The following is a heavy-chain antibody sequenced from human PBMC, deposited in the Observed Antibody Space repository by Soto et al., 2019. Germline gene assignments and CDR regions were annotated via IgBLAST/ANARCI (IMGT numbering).Heavy chain of an antibody. CDR2: INAGNGNT. CDR1: GYTFTSYA. J-gene: IGHJ5*02. Sequence: GVSVKVSCKPSGYTFTSYAMHWACQAPGQRLEWMGWINAGNGNTKYSQKFQGRVTMTTDTSTSTAYMELRSLRSDDTAVYYCARGVGSGSYYNQYNWFDPWGQGTLVTVSS. CDR3: ARGVGSGSYYNQYNWFDP. V-gene: IGHV1-3*01. D-gene: IGHD3-10*01.